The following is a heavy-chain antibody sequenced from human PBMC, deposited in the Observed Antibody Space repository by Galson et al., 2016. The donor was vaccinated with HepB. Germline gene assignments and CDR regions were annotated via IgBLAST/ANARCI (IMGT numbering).Heavy chain of an antibody. CDR3: ARPEGIRTISAFDI. D-gene: IGHD3-9*01. Sequence: QSGAEVKKPGESLKISCKGSGYAFTSYWIGWVRQMPGGGLEWMGIIWPGDSDTRYSPSFQGQVTISADKSISTAYLQWSCLRASDTAMYFCARPEGIRTISAFDIWGQGTMVTVSS. CDR2: IWPGDSDT. V-gene: IGHV5-51*01. J-gene: IGHJ3*02. CDR1: GYAFTSYW.